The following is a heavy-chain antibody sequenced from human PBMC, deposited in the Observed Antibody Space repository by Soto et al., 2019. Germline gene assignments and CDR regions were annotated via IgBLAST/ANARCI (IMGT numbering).Heavy chain of an antibody. CDR2: ISAYNGNT. CDR1: GYTFTSYG. J-gene: IGHJ5*02. Sequence: QVQLVQSGAEVKKPGATVNVSCKASGYTFTSYGISWVRQAPGQGLEWMGWISAYNGNTNYAQKLQGRVTMTTDTSTSTAYMELRSLRSDDTAVYYCARVNPDIVVVPAALEGGWFDPWGQGTLVTVSS. V-gene: IGHV1-18*01. CDR3: ARVNPDIVVVPAALEGGWFDP. D-gene: IGHD2-2*01.